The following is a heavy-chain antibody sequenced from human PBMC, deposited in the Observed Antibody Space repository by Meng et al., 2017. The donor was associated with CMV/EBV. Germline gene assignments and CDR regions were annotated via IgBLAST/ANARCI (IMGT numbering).Heavy chain of an antibody. CDR1: GFTFRTYG. CDR2: IRYDANTK. V-gene: IGHV3-30*02. D-gene: IGHD2-2*01. Sequence: GESLKISCAASGFTFRTYGMHWVRQAPGKGLEWVAFIRYDANTKWYADSVKGRFTISRDNSRNILYLQMSSLRAEDTAVYYCARDRKAAAKGYYYGMDVWGQGTTVTVSS. CDR3: ARDRKAAAKGYYYGMDV. J-gene: IGHJ6*02.